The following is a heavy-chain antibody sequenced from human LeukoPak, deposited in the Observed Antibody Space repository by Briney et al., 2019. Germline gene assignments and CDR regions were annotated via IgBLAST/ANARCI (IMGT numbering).Heavy chain of an antibody. Sequence: PGGSLRLSCEASGFTFSNYAMSWGRQGPGKGPGWVSALGGDGGDSYYADSVKGRFTISRDNSKGTLFLQMNSLRAEDTAVYYCAKDGYPFNSIRDYFDYWGQGTLVTVSS. CDR2: LGGDGGDS. V-gene: IGHV3-23*01. D-gene: IGHD6-25*01. J-gene: IGHJ4*02. CDR3: AKDGYPFNSIRDYFDY. CDR1: GFTFSNYA.